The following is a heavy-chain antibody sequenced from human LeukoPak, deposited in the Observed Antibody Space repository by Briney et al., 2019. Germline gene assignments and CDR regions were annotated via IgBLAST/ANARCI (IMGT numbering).Heavy chain of an antibody. D-gene: IGHD4-17*01. CDR3: ARGPTTVTKGLDI. V-gene: IGHV4-59*11. CDR2: ISYIGST. Sequence: PSETLSLTCTVSGDSMNSHYWSWIRQPPGKGLEWIGYISYIGSTNYNPSLKSRVTISVDTSKNQFSLRLSSVTAADTAVYYCARGPTTVTKGLDIWGQGTMVTVSS. J-gene: IGHJ3*02. CDR1: GDSMNSHY.